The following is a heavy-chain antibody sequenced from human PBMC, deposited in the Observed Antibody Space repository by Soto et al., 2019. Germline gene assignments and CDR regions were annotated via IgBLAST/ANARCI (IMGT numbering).Heavy chain of an antibody. CDR1: GFTFSDYY. Sequence: QVQLVESGGGLVKPGGSLRLSCAASGFTFSDYYMNWIRQAPGTGLEWVSHISSSGTTMFYADSVKGRFTISRDNAKQSLYLQMHSLRAEATAVYYCASYPRYCRASNSFNNDYYSYMDVWGTATAVTASS. J-gene: IGHJ6*03. CDR3: ASYPRYCRASNSFNNDYYSYMDV. D-gene: IGHD2-15*01. CDR2: ISSSGTTM. V-gene: IGHV3-11*01.